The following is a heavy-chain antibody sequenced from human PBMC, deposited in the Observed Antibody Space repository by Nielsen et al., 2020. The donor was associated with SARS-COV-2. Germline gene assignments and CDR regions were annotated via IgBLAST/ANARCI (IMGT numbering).Heavy chain of an antibody. J-gene: IGHJ5*02. CDR3: ARHGGYQLLFGRFDP. V-gene: IGHV5-10-1*01. Sequence: GESLKISCQGSGYLFTTYWISWVRQVPGKGLEWMGGINPSDSYTKYRPSFEGHVTISMDKSLNTAYLQWSSLRASDTGIYYCARHGGYQLLFGRFDPWGQGTLVTVSS. D-gene: IGHD2-2*01. CDR1: GYLFTTYW. CDR2: INPSDSYT.